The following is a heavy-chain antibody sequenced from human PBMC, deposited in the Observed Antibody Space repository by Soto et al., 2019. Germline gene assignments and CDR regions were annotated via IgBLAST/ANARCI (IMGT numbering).Heavy chain of an antibody. CDR3: ARGDSTDCSNGACSFFYNHDMDV. D-gene: IGHD2-8*01. J-gene: IGHJ6*02. CDR2: INPKSGGT. Sequence: ASVKVSCKASGYSFTDYHIHWVRQAPGQGLEWLGRINPKSGGTSTAQKFQGWVTMTTGTSISTASMELTRLTSDDTAIYYCARGDSTDCSNGACSFFYNHDMDVWGQGTTVTVSS. V-gene: IGHV1-2*04. CDR1: GYSFTDYH.